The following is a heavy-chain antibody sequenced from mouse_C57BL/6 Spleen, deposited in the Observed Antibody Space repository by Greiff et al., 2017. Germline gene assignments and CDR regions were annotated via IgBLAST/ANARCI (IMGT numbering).Heavy chain of an antibody. J-gene: IGHJ2*01. CDR3: AREGTTVVATDY. D-gene: IGHD1-1*01. CDR1: GYTFTSYW. V-gene: IGHV1-59*01. CDR2: IDPSDSYT. Sequence: VQLQQPGAELVRPGTSVKLSCKASGYTFTSYWMHWVKQRPGQGLEWIGVIDPSDSYTNYNQKFKGKATLTVDTSSSTAYMQLSSLTSEDSAVYYCAREGTTVVATDYWGQGTTRTVSS.